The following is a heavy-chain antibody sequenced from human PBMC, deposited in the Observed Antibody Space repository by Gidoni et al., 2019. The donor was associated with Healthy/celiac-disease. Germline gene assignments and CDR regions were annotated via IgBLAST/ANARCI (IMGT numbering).Heavy chain of an antibody. CDR3: ATEVGYCTNGVCYRRLDY. CDR2: IYYSGST. J-gene: IGHJ4*02. Sequence: QVQLQESGPGLVKPSQTLSLTCTVSGGSISSGGYYWSWIRQHPGKGLEWIGYIYYSGSTYYNPALKSRVTISVDTSKNQFSLKLSSVTAADTAVYYCATEVGYCTNGVCYRRLDYWGQGTLVTVSS. V-gene: IGHV4-31*03. CDR1: GGSISSGGYY. D-gene: IGHD2-8*01.